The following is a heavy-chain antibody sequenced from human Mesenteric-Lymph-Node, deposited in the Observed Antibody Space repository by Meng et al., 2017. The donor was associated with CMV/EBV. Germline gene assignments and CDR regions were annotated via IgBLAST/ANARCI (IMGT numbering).Heavy chain of an antibody. Sequence: GGSLRLPCAASGFTFSSYWMHWVRQAPGKGLVWVSRINSDGSSTSYADSVKGRFTISRDNAKNTLYLQMNNLRAEDTAIYYCAPPRAGTLPYSSFIDYWGQGTLVTVPQ. CDR1: GFTFSSYW. CDR3: APPRAGTLPYSSFIDY. CDR2: INSDGSST. J-gene: IGHJ4*02. D-gene: IGHD6-6*01. V-gene: IGHV3-74*01.